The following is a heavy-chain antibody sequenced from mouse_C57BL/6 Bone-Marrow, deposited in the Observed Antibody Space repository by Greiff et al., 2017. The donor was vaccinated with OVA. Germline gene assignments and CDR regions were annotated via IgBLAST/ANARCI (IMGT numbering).Heavy chain of an antibody. CDR3: AKPVSYGSSYWWYFDV. D-gene: IGHD1-1*01. J-gene: IGHJ1*03. V-gene: IGHV1-85*01. CDR1: GYTFTSYD. Sequence: QVQLQQSGPELVKPGASVKLSCKASGYTFTSYDINWVKQRPGQGLEWIGWIYPRDGSTKYNEKFKGKATLTVDTSSSTAYMELHSLTSEDSAVYFCAKPVSYGSSYWWYFDVWGTGTTVTVSS. CDR2: IYPRDGST.